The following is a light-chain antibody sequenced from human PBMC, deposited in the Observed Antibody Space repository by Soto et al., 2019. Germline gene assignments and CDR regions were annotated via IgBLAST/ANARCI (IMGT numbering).Light chain of an antibody. CDR1: QGIRDY. V-gene: IGKV1-33*01. J-gene: IGKJ5*01. CDR3: QQYDTLIT. CDR2: DAS. Sequence: DIQMTQSPASLSASVGDTVTITCQASQGIRDYLNWYHQRPGGAPKILIYDASNLEAGVPSRFTGSWSERYFSLTITGLQPEDVGSYYCQQYDTLITFGQGTRLEI.